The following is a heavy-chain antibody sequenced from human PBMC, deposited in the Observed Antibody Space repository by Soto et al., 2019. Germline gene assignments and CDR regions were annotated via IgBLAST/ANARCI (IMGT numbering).Heavy chain of an antibody. CDR1: GGSVSSGSYY. D-gene: IGHD6-6*01. Sequence: TSETLSLTCTVSGGSVSSGSYYWSWIRQPPGKGLEWIGYIYYSGSTNYNPSLKSRVTISVDTSKNQFSLKLSSVTAADTAVYYCARNGLGSSRVWFDPWGQGTLVTVSS. V-gene: IGHV4-61*01. J-gene: IGHJ5*02. CDR3: ARNGLGSSRVWFDP. CDR2: IYYSGST.